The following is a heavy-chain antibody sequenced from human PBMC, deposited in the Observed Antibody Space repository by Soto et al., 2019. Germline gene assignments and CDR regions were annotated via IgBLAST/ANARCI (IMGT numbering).Heavy chain of an antibody. CDR2: IKQDGSEK. J-gene: IGHJ4*02. CDR3: ARDKGGRSWYANFDY. D-gene: IGHD6-13*01. CDR1: GFTFITYW. Sequence: EVQLVESGGGLVQPGGSLRLSCAASGFTFITYWMTWVRQAPGKGLEWVANIKQDGSEKYYVDSVKGRFTISRDNAKNSLYLQMNSLRSEDTALYYCARDKGGRSWYANFDYWGQGTLVTVSS. V-gene: IGHV3-7*01.